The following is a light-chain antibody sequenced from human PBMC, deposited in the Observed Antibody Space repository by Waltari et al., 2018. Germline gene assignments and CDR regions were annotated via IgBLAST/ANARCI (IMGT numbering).Light chain of an antibody. J-gene: IGLJ2*01. CDR2: ADS. Sequence: SFDLTQPLSVSVSLGQTARITCGGNNIGSKNVHWYLKRPGLAPVLVIYADSNRPSGIPERFSGSNSGNTATLTISRVQDDDGADYYCQVWDGSTVVFGGGTKLTVV. V-gene: IGLV3-9*01. CDR1: NIGSKN. CDR3: QVWDGSTVV.